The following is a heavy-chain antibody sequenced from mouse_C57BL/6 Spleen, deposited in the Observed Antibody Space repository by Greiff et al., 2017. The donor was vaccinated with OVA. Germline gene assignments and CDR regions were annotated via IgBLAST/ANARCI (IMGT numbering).Heavy chain of an antibody. CDR2: IWSGGST. CDR1: GFSLTSYG. CDR3: ARLGRGDYFDC. D-gene: IGHD4-1*01. Sequence: QVQLKESGPGLVQPSQSLSITCTVSGFSLTSYGVHWVRQSPGKGLEWLGVIWSGGSTDYNAAFISRLSISKDNSKSQVFFKMNSLQADDTAIYYCARLGRGDYFDCRGQGTTLTASS. V-gene: IGHV2-2*01. J-gene: IGHJ2*01.